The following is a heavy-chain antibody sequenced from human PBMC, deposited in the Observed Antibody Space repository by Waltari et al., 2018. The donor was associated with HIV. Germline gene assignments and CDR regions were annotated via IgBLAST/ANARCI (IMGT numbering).Heavy chain of an antibody. CDR2: MNPNRANT. V-gene: IGHV1-8*01. Sequence: QVQLVQSGAEVKTPGASVKVSCKASGYTFTSYDINWVRPPTGQGLEWMGWMNPNRANTGYAQNFQGRVTITRNTSISTAYMELSSLRSEDTAVYYCARRGGQWLDGKWAFDIWGQGTMVTVSS. CDR3: ARRGGQWLDGKWAFDI. CDR1: GYTFTSYD. J-gene: IGHJ3*02. D-gene: IGHD6-19*01.